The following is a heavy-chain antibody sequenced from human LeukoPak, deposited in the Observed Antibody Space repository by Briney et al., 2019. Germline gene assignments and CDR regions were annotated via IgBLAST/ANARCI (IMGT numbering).Heavy chain of an antibody. V-gene: IGHV3-23*01. D-gene: IGHD4-23*01. CDR2: ISGSGGST. CDR3: AKDEVRWDDAFDI. CDR1: GFAFSSYA. J-gene: IGHJ3*02. Sequence: PGGSLRLSCAASGFAFSSYAMSWVRQAPGKGLEWVSAISGSGGSTYYADSVKGRFTISRDNSKNTLYLQMNSLRAEDTAVYYCAKDEVRWDDAFDIWGQGTMVTVSS.